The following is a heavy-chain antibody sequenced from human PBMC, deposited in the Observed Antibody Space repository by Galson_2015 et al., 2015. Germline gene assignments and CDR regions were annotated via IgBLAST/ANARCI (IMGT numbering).Heavy chain of an antibody. CDR2: ISGSGDST. V-gene: IGHV3-23*01. D-gene: IGHD6-13*01. Sequence: SLRLSCAASGFTFSSYAMSWVRQAPGKGLEWVSAISGSGDSTYYADSVKGRFTISRDNSKNTLYLQMNSLRAEDTAVYYCAKETAAVRWRLDYWGQGTLVTVSS. CDR1: GFTFSSYA. J-gene: IGHJ4*02. CDR3: AKETAAVRWRLDY.